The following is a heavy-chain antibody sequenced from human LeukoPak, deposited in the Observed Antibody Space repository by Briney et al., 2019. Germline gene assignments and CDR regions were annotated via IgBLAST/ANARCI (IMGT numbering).Heavy chain of an antibody. CDR1: GGSISSYY. Sequence: SETLSLTCTVSGGSISSYYWGWIRQPPGKGLECIGYIYYSGSTNYNPSLKSRVTISVDTSKNQFSLTLSSVTAADTAVYYCARLRSYSGWFDPWGQGTLVTVSS. V-gene: IGHV4-59*08. J-gene: IGHJ5*02. CDR2: IYYSGST. CDR3: ARLRSYSGWFDP. D-gene: IGHD1-26*01.